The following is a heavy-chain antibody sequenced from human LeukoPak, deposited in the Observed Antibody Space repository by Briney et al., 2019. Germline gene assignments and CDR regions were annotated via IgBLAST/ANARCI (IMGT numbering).Heavy chain of an antibody. Sequence: GGSLRLSCAASGFTFSSYAMHWVRQAPGKGLEWVAVISYGGSNKYYADSVKGRFTISRDNSKNTLYLQMNSLRAEDTAVYYCASSRREYSSSSALDYWGQGTLVTVSS. D-gene: IGHD6-6*01. CDR3: ASSRREYSSSSALDY. V-gene: IGHV3-30*04. J-gene: IGHJ4*02. CDR2: ISYGGSNK. CDR1: GFTFSSYA.